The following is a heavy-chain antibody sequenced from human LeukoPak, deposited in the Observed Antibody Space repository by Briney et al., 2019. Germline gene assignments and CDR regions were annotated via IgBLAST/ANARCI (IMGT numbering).Heavy chain of an antibody. CDR3: ARGYLNYYYYYMDV. Sequence: ASVKVSCKASGRTFSSYAISWVRQAPGQGLEWMGGIIPIFGTANYAQKFQGRVTITTDESTSTAYMELSSLRSEDTAVYHCARGYLNYYYYYMDVWGKGTTVTVSS. CDR1: GRTFSSYA. J-gene: IGHJ6*03. V-gene: IGHV1-69*05. CDR2: IIPIFGTA. D-gene: IGHD1-26*01.